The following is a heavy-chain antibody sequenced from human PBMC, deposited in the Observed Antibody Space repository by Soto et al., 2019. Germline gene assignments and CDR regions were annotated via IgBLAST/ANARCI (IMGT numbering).Heavy chain of an antibody. CDR1: GYSFSNYW. J-gene: IGHJ5*02. CDR3: ARRGSGWSDNWFDP. Sequence: GESLKISCKGSGYSFSNYWIGWVRQMPGKGLEWMGIIYPGDSDTRYSPTFQGQVTISVDKSISTAYLQWSSLKASDTSMYYCARRGSGWSDNWFDPWGQGTLVTVSS. D-gene: IGHD6-19*01. V-gene: IGHV5-51*01. CDR2: IYPGDSDT.